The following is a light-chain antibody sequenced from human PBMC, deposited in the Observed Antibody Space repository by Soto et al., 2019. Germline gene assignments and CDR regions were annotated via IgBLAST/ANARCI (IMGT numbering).Light chain of an antibody. CDR3: SSFTSTHTYV. CDR2: QVS. CDR1: SSDVGGYHY. V-gene: IGLV2-14*03. Sequence: VLAQPASVSGSPGQSMTISCTGSSSDVGGYHYVSWYQQHPGKAPKLIIYQVSHRPSGVSDRFSGSKSGNTASLTISGLQGEDEATYYCSSFTSTHTYVFGTGTKVTVL. J-gene: IGLJ1*01.